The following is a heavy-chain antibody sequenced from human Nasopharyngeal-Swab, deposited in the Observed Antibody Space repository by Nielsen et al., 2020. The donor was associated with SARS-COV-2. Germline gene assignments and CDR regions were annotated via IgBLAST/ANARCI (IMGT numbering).Heavy chain of an antibody. J-gene: IGHJ4*02. CDR3: ASPSDYYGSGSY. V-gene: IGHV3-9*01. CDR2: ISWNSGSI. CDR1: GFTFDDYA. Sequence: GGSLRLSCAASGFTFDDYAMHWVRQAPGKGLEWVSGISWNSGSIGYADSVKGRFTISRDNAKNSLYLQMNSLRAEDTALYYCASPSDYYGSGSYWGQGTLVTVSS. D-gene: IGHD3-10*01.